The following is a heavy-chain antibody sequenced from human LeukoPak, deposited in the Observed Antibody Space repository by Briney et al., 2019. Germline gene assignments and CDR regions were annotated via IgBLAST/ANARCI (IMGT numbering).Heavy chain of an antibody. D-gene: IGHD6-19*01. Sequence: GASVKVSCKASGYTFTGYYMHWVRQAPGQGLEWMGWINPNSGGTNYAQKFQGRVTMTRDTSISTAYMELSRLRSDDTAVYCCARGDRAVAGNFDYWGQGTLVTVSS. CDR2: INPNSGGT. CDR3: ARGDRAVAGNFDY. CDR1: GYTFTGYY. V-gene: IGHV1-2*02. J-gene: IGHJ4*02.